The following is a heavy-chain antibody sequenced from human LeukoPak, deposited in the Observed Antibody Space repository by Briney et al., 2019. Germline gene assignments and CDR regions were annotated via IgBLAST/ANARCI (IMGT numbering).Heavy chain of an antibody. CDR3: ARVKDYGDYVSY. CDR2: ISSSGST. V-gene: IGHV4-61*02. J-gene: IGHJ4*02. Sequence: SETLSLTCTVSGDSISSGDYYWSWIRQPAGKGLEWIGRISSSGSTNYNPSLKSRVTISVDTSKNQFSLKLSSVTAADTAVYYCARVKDYGDYVSYWGQGTLVTVSS. CDR1: GDSISSGDYY. D-gene: IGHD4-17*01.